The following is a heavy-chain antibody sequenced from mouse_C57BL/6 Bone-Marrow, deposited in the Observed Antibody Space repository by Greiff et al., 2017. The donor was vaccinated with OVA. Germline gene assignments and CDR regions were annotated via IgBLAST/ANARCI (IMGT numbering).Heavy chain of an antibody. V-gene: IGHV5-6*01. D-gene: IGHD1-3*01. J-gene: IGHJ2*01. Sequence: DVHLVESGGDLVKPGGSLKLSCAASGFTFSSYGMSWVRQTPDKRLEWVATISSGGSYTYYPDSVKGRFTISRDNAKNTLYLQMSSLKSEDTAMYYCARSGGRGYFDYWGQGTTLTVSS. CDR1: GFTFSSYG. CDR2: ISSGGSYT. CDR3: ARSGGRGYFDY.